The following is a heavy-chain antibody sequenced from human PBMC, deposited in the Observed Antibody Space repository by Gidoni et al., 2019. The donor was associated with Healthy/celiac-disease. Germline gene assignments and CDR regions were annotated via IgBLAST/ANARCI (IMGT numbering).Heavy chain of an antibody. J-gene: IGHJ1*01. D-gene: IGHD6-19*01. CDR2: IYYSGST. CDR1: GGSISSGGYY. CDR3: ASDGTIAVAGTAEYFQH. Sequence: QVQLQESGPGLVKPSQTLSLTCTVSGGSISSGGYYWSWIRQHPGKGLEWIGYIYYSGSTYYNPSLKSRVTISVDTSKNQFSLKLSSVTAADTAVYYCASDGTIAVAGTAEYFQHWGQGTLVTVSS. V-gene: IGHV4-31*03.